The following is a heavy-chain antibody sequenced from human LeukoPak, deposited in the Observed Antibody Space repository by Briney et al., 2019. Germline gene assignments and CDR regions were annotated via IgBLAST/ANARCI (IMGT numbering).Heavy chain of an antibody. CDR3: ARAYCSSTSCFFDY. CDR2: MNHNSGNT. V-gene: IGHV1-8*01. Sequence: GASVTVSCKASGYTFTSYDINWVRQATGQGLEWMGWMNHNSGNTDYAQKFQGRVTMTRNTSISTAYMELGSLRSEDTAVYYCARAYCSSTSCFFDYWGQGTLVTVSS. D-gene: IGHD2-2*01. CDR1: GYTFTSYD. J-gene: IGHJ4*02.